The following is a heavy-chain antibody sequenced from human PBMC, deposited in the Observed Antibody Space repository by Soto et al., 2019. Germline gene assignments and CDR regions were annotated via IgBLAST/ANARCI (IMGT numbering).Heavy chain of an antibody. CDR2: IKQDGSEK. CDR3: ARTILTGYYLIYYYYGMDV. Sequence: GGSLRLSCAASGFTFSSYWMSWVRQAPGKGLEWVANIKQDGSEKYYVDAVKGRFTISRDNAKNSLYLQMNSLRAEDTAVYYCARTILTGYYLIYYYYGMDVWGQGTTVTVSS. CDR1: GFTFSSYW. D-gene: IGHD3-9*01. J-gene: IGHJ6*02. V-gene: IGHV3-7*02.